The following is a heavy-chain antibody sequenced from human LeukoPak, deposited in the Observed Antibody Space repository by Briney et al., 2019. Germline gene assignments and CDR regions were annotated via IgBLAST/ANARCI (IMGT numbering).Heavy chain of an antibody. Sequence: PSETLSLTCTVSGGSISGSSYSWGWIRQPPGKGLEWIGSISYSGNTYYSPSLKSRVTISIDTSKNQFSLKLSSVTAADTAVYYCARLRGIILGALLHYYFDYWGQGTLVSVSP. CDR2: ISYSGNT. J-gene: IGHJ4*02. D-gene: IGHD1-26*01. CDR3: ARLRGIILGALLHYYFDY. CDR1: GGSISGSSYS. V-gene: IGHV4-39*01.